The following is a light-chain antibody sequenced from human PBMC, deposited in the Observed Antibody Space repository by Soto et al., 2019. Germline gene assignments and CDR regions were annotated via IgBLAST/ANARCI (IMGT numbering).Light chain of an antibody. Sequence: QSVLTQPASVSGSPGQSITISCTGTSSDVGGYNYVSWYQQHPGKAPKLMIYEVSNRPSGVSNRFSGSKSGNTASLTISGLQAEYEADYYCSSYTSSTNGVFGGGTKLTVL. CDR2: EVS. CDR1: SSDVGGYNY. J-gene: IGLJ2*01. CDR3: SSYTSSTNGV. V-gene: IGLV2-14*01.